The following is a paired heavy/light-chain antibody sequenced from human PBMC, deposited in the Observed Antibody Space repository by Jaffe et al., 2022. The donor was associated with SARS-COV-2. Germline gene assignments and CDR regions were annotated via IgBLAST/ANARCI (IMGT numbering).Light chain of an antibody. V-gene: IGKV3-11*01. Sequence: EIVLTQSPATLSLSPGERATLSCRASQSVSSYLAWYQQKPGQAPRLLIHDASNRATGVPARFSGSGSGTDFTLTISSLEPEDFAVYYCQQRSNWPRTFGQGTKLEIK. J-gene: IGKJ2*01. CDR1: QSVSSY. CDR3: QQRSNWPRT. CDR2: DAS.
Heavy chain of an antibody. CDR2: ISGNGDGT. CDR3: AKDRGYWGAFDI. Sequence: EVQLLESGGGLVQPGGSLRLSCAASGFTFSSYAMSWVRQAPGKGLECLSTISGNGDGTYYADSVKGRFTISRDNSKNTLYLQINSLRAEDTAVYFCAKDRGYWGAFDIWGQGTMVTVSS. V-gene: IGHV3-23*01. J-gene: IGHJ3*02. D-gene: IGHD3-10*01. CDR1: GFTFSSYA.